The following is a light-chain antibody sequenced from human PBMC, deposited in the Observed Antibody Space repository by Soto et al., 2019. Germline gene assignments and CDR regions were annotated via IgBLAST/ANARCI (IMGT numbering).Light chain of an antibody. J-gene: IGLJ2*01. CDR2: EVN. V-gene: IGLV2-14*01. CDR3: NSYTSSGTVI. Sequence: QSALTQPASVSGSPGQSITISCTGTSSDVGGYNYVAWYQLHPGKAPKLIIYEVNNRPSGVSDRFSGSKSGNTASLTISGLQAEDEGDYYCNSYTSSGTVIFGGGTKLTVL. CDR1: SSDVGGYNY.